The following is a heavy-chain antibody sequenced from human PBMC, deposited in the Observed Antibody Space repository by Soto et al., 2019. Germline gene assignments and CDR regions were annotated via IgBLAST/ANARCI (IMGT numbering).Heavy chain of an antibody. V-gene: IGHV4-59*01. D-gene: IGHD6-19*01. CDR1: GGSISSYY. Sequence: QVQLQESGPGLVKPSETLSLTCTVSGGSISSYYWSWIRQPPGKGLEWIGYIYYSGSTNYNPSLKSRVPRSVDTSKNQFSLKLSSVTAADTAVYYCARVRWTVAGPGHFDYWGQGTLVTVSS. J-gene: IGHJ4*02. CDR3: ARVRWTVAGPGHFDY. CDR2: IYYSGST.